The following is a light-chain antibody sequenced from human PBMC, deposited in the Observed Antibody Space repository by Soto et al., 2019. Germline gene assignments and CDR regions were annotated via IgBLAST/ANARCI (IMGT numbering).Light chain of an antibody. Sequence: EIVLTQSPGNLSLSPGERATLSFRASQGINSHVAWYQQKPGQAPGLLIYGASTRATGIPARFSGSGSGTEFTLTISSLQSEDFAVYYCQQYNNWPRTFGQGTKVDIK. CDR1: QGINSH. V-gene: IGKV3-15*01. CDR3: QQYNNWPRT. J-gene: IGKJ1*01. CDR2: GAS.